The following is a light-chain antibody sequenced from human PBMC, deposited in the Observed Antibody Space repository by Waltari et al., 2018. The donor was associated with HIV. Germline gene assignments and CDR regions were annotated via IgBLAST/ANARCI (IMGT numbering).Light chain of an antibody. V-gene: IGLV2-23*02. CDR3: CSYGSSATSVV. Sequence: QSALTQPASVSGSPGQSITLSCTETSSGVGNYNLVSWYQQYTGKAPKLLIYEVTRRPAWVSSRFSGSKSGKTAALTISDLQAEDEATYYCCSYGSSATSVVFGGGTRVTV. CDR2: EVT. J-gene: IGLJ2*01. CDR1: SSGVGNYNL.